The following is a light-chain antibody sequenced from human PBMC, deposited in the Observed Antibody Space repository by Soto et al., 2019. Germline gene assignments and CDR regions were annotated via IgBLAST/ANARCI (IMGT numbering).Light chain of an antibody. Sequence: DIQPTQSPSSLSVSVGDRVTITCQAGQDISNNLNWYQQKPGKAPKLLIYDASYLETGVPSRFSGSGSGTDFTFTIPSLQAEDFATYYCQHQHTFGQGTRLE. CDR3: QHQHT. V-gene: IGKV1-33*01. CDR1: QDISNN. CDR2: DAS. J-gene: IGKJ5*01.